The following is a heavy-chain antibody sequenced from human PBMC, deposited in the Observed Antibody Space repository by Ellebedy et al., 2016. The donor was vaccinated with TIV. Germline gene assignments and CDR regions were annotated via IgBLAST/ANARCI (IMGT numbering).Heavy chain of an antibody. D-gene: IGHD6-19*01. Sequence: AASVKVSCKASGYTFTKYPMHWVRQAPGQRLEWIGRINPDNDYTRYSQKFQGRVNMTRDTSASTGHMELSSLRFEDTAVYYCARVSGWSPGDGFYFWGQGTMISVSS. J-gene: IGHJ3*01. CDR3: ARVSGWSPGDGFYF. CDR1: GYTFTKYP. CDR2: INPDNDYT. V-gene: IGHV1-3*01.